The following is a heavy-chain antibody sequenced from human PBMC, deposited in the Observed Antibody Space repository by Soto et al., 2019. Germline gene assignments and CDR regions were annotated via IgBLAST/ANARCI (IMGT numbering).Heavy chain of an antibody. Sequence: GASVKVSCKASGYTFTSYAMNWVRQAPGQGLEWMGWINTNTGNPTYAQGFTGRFVFSLDTSVSTAVYYCARHDGFSSGWIIDYWGHGTLVTVSS. V-gene: IGHV7-4-1*01. D-gene: IGHD6-19*01. J-gene: IGHJ4*01. CDR1: GYTFTSYA. CDR3: Y. CDR2: INTNTGNP.